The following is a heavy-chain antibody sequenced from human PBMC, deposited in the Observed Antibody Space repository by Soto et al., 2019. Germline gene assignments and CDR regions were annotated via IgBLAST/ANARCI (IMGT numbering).Heavy chain of an antibody. V-gene: IGHV3-11*01. D-gene: IGHD3-22*01. CDR1: GFTFSNYY. J-gene: IGHJ4*02. Sequence: QVHLVESGGGLVKPGGSLRLSCAASGFTFSNYYMRWIRQAPGKGLEWVSYISASGDIMYYADSVKGRFTISRDNAKNLLYLQMHSLRAEDTAVYYCARDLGYYDSSGYFDFWGQGTLVTVSS. CDR2: ISASGDIM. CDR3: ARDLGYYDSSGYFDF.